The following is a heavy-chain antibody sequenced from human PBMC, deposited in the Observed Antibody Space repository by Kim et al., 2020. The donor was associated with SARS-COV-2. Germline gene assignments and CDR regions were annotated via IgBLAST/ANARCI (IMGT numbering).Heavy chain of an antibody. CDR1: GGSISSYY. Sequence: SETLSLTCTVSGGSISSYYWSWIRQPPGKGLEWIGYIYYSGSTNYNPSLKSRVTISVDTSKNQFSLKLSSVTAADTAVYYCARALPYYYGSGNYYDNWFDPWGQGTLVTVSS. J-gene: IGHJ5*02. V-gene: IGHV4-59*01. CDR3: ARALPYYYGSGNYYDNWFDP. D-gene: IGHD3-10*01. CDR2: IYYSGST.